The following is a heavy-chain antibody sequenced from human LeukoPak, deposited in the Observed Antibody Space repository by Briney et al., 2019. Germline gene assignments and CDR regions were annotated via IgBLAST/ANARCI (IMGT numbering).Heavy chain of an antibody. Sequence: GASVKFSCKASGYTFTSYGISWVRQAPGQGLEWMGWISAYNGNTNYAQKLQGRVTMTTDTSTSTAYMELRSLRSDDTAVYYCARVTGYSGSYLDAFNIWGQGTMVTVSS. CDR3: ARVTGYSGSYLDAFNI. V-gene: IGHV1-18*01. D-gene: IGHD1-26*01. CDR2: ISAYNGNT. CDR1: GYTFTSYG. J-gene: IGHJ3*02.